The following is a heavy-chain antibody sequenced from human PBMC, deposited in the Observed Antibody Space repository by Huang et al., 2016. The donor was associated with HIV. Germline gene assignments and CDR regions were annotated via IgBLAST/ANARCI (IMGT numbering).Heavy chain of an antibody. Sequence: EVQLVESGGGLVKPGGSLRLSCAASGFTFSSYAMNWVRQAPGKGVEGGSAIGSSRSYIVYADSVKGRFTSSRDDAKNSLYLQMNSLRAEDTAVYYCARPQGDKVRGIIRSYYYYYGMDVWGQGTTVTVSS. J-gene: IGHJ6*02. D-gene: IGHD3-10*01. CDR1: GFTFSSYA. CDR2: IGSSRSYI. CDR3: ARPQGDKVRGIIRSYYYYYGMDV. V-gene: IGHV3-21*06.